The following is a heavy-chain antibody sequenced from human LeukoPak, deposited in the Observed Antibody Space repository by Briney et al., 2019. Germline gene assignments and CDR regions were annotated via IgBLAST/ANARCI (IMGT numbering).Heavy chain of an antibody. D-gene: IGHD3-10*01. V-gene: IGHV3-23*01. CDR3: AKSDCGSDGCKLLNY. J-gene: IGHJ4*02. CDR2: INGSGDAT. CDR1: GFLFSHYT. Sequence: PGGSLRLSCAVSGFLFSHYTMAWVRQGPGKGLEWVSSINGSGDATLYADSVMGRFTISRDNAKNTVSLQMNNLRAEDTAVYYCAKSDCGSDGCKLLNYWGQGTLVIACS.